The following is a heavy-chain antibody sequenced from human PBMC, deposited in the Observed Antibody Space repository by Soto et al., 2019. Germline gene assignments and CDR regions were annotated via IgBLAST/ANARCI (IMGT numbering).Heavy chain of an antibody. CDR1: GFTFSSYG. Sequence: QVQLVESGGGVVQPGRSLRLSCAASGFTFSSYGMHWVRQAPGKGQEWVAVISYDGSNKYYADSVKGRFTISRDNSKNTLYLQMNSLRAEDTAVYYCAKDPGGQAVALDYWGQGTLVTVSS. CDR2: ISYDGSNK. V-gene: IGHV3-30*18. D-gene: IGHD6-19*01. J-gene: IGHJ4*02. CDR3: AKDPGGQAVALDY.